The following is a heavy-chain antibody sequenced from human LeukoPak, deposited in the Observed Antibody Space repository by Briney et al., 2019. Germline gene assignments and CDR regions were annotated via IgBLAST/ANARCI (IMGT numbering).Heavy chain of an antibody. D-gene: IGHD2-2*01. Sequence: RGGSVRLFCAASVHTFEDYAMHVARQAPGRGVEWVSLIIGDGGSTLYTDSVKASFTLPRHSSENSLSLQMNSQSSEYTALYFCAKDMGRYCSSTSCYHDHPVDYCGQGTLVTASS. CDR3: AKDMGRYCSSTSCYHDHPVDY. V-gene: IGHV3-43*02. J-gene: IGHJ4*02. CDR2: IIGDGGST. CDR1: VHTFEDYA.